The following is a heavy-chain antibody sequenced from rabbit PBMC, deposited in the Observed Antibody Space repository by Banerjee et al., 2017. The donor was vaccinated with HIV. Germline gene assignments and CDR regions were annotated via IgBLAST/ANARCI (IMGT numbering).Heavy chain of an antibody. J-gene: IGHJ4*01. V-gene: IGHV1S45*01. D-gene: IGHD1-1*01. Sequence: QEQLEESGGGLVKPEGSLTLTCKASGFSFSDRDVMCWVRQAPGKGLEWIACINTATGKPVYASWAKGRFTISKTSSTTVTLQMTSLTAADTATYFCARDLVGVIGWNFYLRGPGTLVTVS. CDR1: GFSFSDRDV. CDR3: ARDLVGVIGWNFYL. CDR2: INTATGKP.